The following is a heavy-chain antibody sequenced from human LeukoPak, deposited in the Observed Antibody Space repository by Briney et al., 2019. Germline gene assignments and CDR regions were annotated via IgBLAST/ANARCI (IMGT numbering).Heavy chain of an antibody. CDR2: IYYSGST. J-gene: IGHJ3*02. D-gene: IGHD3-22*01. Sequence: SETLPLTCTVSGGSISSYYWSWIRQPPGKGLEWIGYIYYSGSTYYNPSLKSRVTISVDTSKNQFSLKLSSVTAADTAVYYCARGTYDSSGYYPFDIWGQGTMVTVSS. V-gene: IGHV4-30-4*01. CDR3: ARGTYDSSGYYPFDI. CDR1: GGSISSYY.